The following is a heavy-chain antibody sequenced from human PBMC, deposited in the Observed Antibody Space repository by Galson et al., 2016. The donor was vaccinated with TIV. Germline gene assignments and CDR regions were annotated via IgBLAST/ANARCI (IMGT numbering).Heavy chain of an antibody. CDR2: FDPQNGEP. J-gene: IGHJ3*01. CDR3: VIGGLGGGFDR. Sequence: SVKVSCKVSGYTLNELSMHWVRQAPGKGLEWMGVFDPQNGEPIYAQSFQDKVAMTEETSTDTRYMELTNLRSEDSAVYYSVIGGLGGGFDRWGQGTMVTVSS. D-gene: IGHD3-16*01. CDR1: GYTLNELS. V-gene: IGHV1-24*01.